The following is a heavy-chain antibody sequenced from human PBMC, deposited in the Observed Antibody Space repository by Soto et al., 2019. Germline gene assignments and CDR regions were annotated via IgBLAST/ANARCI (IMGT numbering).Heavy chain of an antibody. CDR2: INPDGSVA. V-gene: IGHV3-7*01. D-gene: IGHD3-10*01. CDR1: GFTFSSSW. CDR3: SRDPGFGAIDY. Sequence: LRLSCAASGFTFSSSWMAWVRQAPGKGLEWVALINPDGSVASYVGSVRGRFIISRDNAQNSLYLQMNSVSAEDTAVYYCSRDPGFGAIDYWGQGTLVTVSS. J-gene: IGHJ4*02.